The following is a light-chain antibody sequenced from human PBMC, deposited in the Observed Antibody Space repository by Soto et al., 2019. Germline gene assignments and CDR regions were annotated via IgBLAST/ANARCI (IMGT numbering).Light chain of an antibody. CDR2: DAS. CDR1: QGVSSY. J-gene: IGKJ5*01. CDR3: QQRSNWHQIT. Sequence: EIVLTQSPATLSLSPGERATLSCRASQGVSSYLAWYQQKPGQAPRLLIYDASNRATGIPARFSGSGPGKDYTLTISSLEPEDFAVYYCQQRSNWHQITFGQGTRLEIK. V-gene: IGKV3D-11*01.